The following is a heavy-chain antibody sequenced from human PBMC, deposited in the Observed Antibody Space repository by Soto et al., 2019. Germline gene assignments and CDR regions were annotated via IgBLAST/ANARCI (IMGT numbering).Heavy chain of an antibody. CDR3: AHPRGYGVFDAVDI. J-gene: IGHJ3*02. CDR1: GFIFSTYA. D-gene: IGHD4-17*01. Sequence: GSLRLSCAASGFIFSTYAMNWGRQAPGKGLECVSAISNTGGSTFYAESVRGRFTISSDNSIYTLYLQMTSLITEDTAVYYCAHPRGYGVFDAVDIWGQGTMVTVSS. CDR2: ISNTGGST. V-gene: IGHV3-23*01.